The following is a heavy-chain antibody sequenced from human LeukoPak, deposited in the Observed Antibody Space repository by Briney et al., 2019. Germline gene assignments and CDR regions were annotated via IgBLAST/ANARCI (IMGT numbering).Heavy chain of an antibody. Sequence: QSGGSLRLSCAASGFTFSSYALSWVRQAPGKGLEWVSGISGSGGSTYYADSVKGRFTISRDNSKNTLYLQMNSLRAEDTAVYYCAKDGPGGGYDPLPYYYYYMDVWGKGTTVTVSS. CDR1: GFTFSSYA. CDR3: AKDGPGGGYDPLPYYYYYMDV. J-gene: IGHJ6*03. CDR2: ISGSGGST. V-gene: IGHV3-23*01. D-gene: IGHD5-12*01.